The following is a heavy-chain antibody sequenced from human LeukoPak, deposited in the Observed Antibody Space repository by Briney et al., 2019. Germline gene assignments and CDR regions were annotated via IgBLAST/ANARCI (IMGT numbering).Heavy chain of an antibody. CDR3: ARGSDWNAFDS. Sequence: GGSLRLSCAASGFTFNDYYMSWIRQAPGEGLGWVSYISSRGRTIYYADSVKGRFTISRDNGENSLYLRMNSLRVEDPALYYCARGSDWNAFDSWGQGTVVTVSS. D-gene: IGHD3/OR15-3a*01. CDR2: ISSRGRTI. V-gene: IGHV3-11*01. CDR1: GFTFNDYY. J-gene: IGHJ3*02.